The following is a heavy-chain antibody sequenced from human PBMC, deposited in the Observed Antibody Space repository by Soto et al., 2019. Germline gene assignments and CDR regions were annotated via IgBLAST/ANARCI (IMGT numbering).Heavy chain of an antibody. CDR3: ARRITIFGVARNYYYYGMDV. Sequence: GESLKSSCKGSGSSFTSYWISWVRQMPGTGLEWMGRIDPSDSYTNYSPSFQGHVTISADKSISTAYLQWSSLKASDTAMYQCARRITIFGVARNYYYYGMDVWGQGTTVTVSS. J-gene: IGHJ6*02. V-gene: IGHV5-10-1*01. CDR1: GSSFTSYW. CDR2: IDPSDSYT. D-gene: IGHD3-3*01.